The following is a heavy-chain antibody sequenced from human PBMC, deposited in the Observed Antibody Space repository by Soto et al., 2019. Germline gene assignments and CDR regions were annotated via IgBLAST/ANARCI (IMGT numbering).Heavy chain of an antibody. D-gene: IGHD5-18*01. CDR1: GGSISSGGYY. Sequence: QVQLQESGPGLVKPSQTLFLTCTVSGGSISSGGYYWSWIRQHPGKGLEWIGYIYYSGSTYYNPSLKSRVTISVDTSKNQFSLKLSSVTAADTAVYYCARGRQIQLWFYGMDVWGQGTTVTVSS. V-gene: IGHV4-31*03. CDR2: IYYSGST. J-gene: IGHJ6*02. CDR3: ARGRQIQLWFYGMDV.